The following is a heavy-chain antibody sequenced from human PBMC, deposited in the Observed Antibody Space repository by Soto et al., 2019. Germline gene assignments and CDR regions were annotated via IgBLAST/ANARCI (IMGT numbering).Heavy chain of an antibody. J-gene: IGHJ5*02. Sequence: SQTLSLTCAISGDSVSSNSAAWNWIRQSPSRGLEWLGRTYYRSKWYNDYAVSVKSRITINPDTSKNQFSLQLNSATPEDTAVYYCARGPDRSGYNWFDPWGQGTLVTAPQ. CDR2: TYYRSKWYN. CDR3: ARGPDRSGYNWFDP. CDR1: GDSVSSNSAA. D-gene: IGHD3-22*01. V-gene: IGHV6-1*01.